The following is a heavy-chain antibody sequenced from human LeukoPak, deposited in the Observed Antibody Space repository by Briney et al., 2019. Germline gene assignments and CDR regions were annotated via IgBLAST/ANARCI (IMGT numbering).Heavy chain of an antibody. CDR3: ARGLAYCGGDCPAYWFDP. V-gene: IGHV1-8*01. Sequence: ASVKVSCKASGYTFTSYDINWVRQATGQGLEWMGWMNPNSGNTGYAQKFQGRVTMTRNTSISTAYMELGSLRSEDTAVYYCARGLAYCGGDCPAYWFDPWGQGTLVTVSS. J-gene: IGHJ5*02. D-gene: IGHD2-21*02. CDR1: GYTFTSYD. CDR2: MNPNSGNT.